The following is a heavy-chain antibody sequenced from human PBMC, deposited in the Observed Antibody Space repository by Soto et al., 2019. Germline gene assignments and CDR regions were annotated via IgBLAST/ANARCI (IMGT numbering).Heavy chain of an antibody. CDR1: GYTFTSYD. CDR2: MNPNSGNT. Sequence: QVQLVQSGAEVKKPGASVKVSCKASGYTFTSYDINWVRQATGQGLEWMRWMNPNSGNTGYAQKFQGRVTMTRNTSISTAFMELSSLRSEDTAVYYCARERTGTTSMDVWGQGTTVTVSS. J-gene: IGHJ6*02. CDR3: ARERTGTTSMDV. V-gene: IGHV1-8*01. D-gene: IGHD1-1*01.